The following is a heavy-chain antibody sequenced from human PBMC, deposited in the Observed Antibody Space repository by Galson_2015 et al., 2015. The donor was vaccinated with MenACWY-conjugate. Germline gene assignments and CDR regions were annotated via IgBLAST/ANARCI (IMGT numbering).Heavy chain of an antibody. J-gene: IGHJ4*02. D-gene: IGHD4-17*01. V-gene: IGHV3-21*05. Sequence: SLRLSCAASGFTFSSYSMNWVRQAPGKGLEWVSYISSSSSYIYYADSVKGRFTISRDNAKNSLYLQMNSLRAEDTAVYYCARGSTSYGDSTRADYWGQGTLVTVSS. CDR1: GFTFSSYS. CDR3: ARGSTSYGDSTRADY. CDR2: ISSSSSYI.